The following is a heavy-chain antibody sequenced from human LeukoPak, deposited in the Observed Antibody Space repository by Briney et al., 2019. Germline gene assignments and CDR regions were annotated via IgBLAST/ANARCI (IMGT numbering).Heavy chain of an antibody. CDR1: GGSISSYY. V-gene: IGHV4-59*01. CDR2: IYYSGST. D-gene: IGHD3-10*01. CDR3: ARVVGTGYYGSGGYYRVSVKDYYGMDV. J-gene: IGHJ6*02. Sequence: LETLCLTCTVSGGSISSYYWSWIRQPPGRGLEWIGYIYYSGSTNYNPSLKSRVTISVDTSKNQFSLKLSSVTAADTAVYYCARVVGTGYYGSGGYYRVSVKDYYGMDVWGQGSTVAVSS.